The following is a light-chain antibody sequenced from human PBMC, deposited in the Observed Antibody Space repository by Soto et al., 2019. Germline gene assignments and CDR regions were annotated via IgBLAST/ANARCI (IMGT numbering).Light chain of an antibody. CDR2: DVS. CDR3: CSYAGSYTLYV. Sequence: QSALTQPRSGSGAPGQSVPISCTGTSSDVGGYNYVSWYQQHPGKAPKLMIYDVSKRPSGVPDRFSGSKSGNTASLTISGLQAEDEADYYCCSYAGSYTLYVFGTGTRSPS. V-gene: IGLV2-11*01. CDR1: SSDVGGYNY. J-gene: IGLJ1*01.